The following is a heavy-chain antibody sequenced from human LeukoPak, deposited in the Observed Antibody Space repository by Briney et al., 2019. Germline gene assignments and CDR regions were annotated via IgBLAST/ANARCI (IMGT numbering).Heavy chain of an antibody. CDR2: ISSSSSYI. CDR1: GFTFSSYS. Sequence: GGSLRLSCAASGFTFSSYSMNWVRQAPGKGLEWVSSISSSSSYIYYADSVKGRFTISRDNAKNSLYLQMNSLRAEDTAVYYCASPYCSSTSCYTGPTGPWGQGTLVTVSS. J-gene: IGHJ4*02. V-gene: IGHV3-21*01. D-gene: IGHD2-2*02. CDR3: ASPYCSSTSCYTGPTGP.